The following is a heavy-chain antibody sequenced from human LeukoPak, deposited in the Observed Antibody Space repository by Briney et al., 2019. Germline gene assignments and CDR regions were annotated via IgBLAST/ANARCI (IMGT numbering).Heavy chain of an antibody. D-gene: IGHD2-2*02. Sequence: KTSETLSLTCTVSGYSISSGYYWGWIRQPPGKGLEWIGSIYHSGSTYYNPSLKSRVTISVDTSKNQFSLKLSSVTAADTAVYYCARDSPHRYCSSTSCYTAMVIDAFDIWGQGTMVTVSS. J-gene: IGHJ3*02. CDR1: GYSISSGYY. CDR2: IYHSGST. V-gene: IGHV4-38-2*02. CDR3: ARDSPHRYCSSTSCYTAMVIDAFDI.